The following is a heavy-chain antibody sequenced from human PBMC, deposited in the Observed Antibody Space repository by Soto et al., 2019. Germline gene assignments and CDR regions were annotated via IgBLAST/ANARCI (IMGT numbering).Heavy chain of an antibody. J-gene: IGHJ4*02. CDR3: ASPAYCGGDCYSHFDY. CDR2: IIPIFGTA. Sequence: SVKVSCKASGGTFSSYAISWVRQAPGQGLEWMGGIIPIFGTANYAQKFQGRVTITADESTSTAYMELSSLRSEDTAVYYCASPAYCGGDCYSHFDYWGQGTLVTVSS. V-gene: IGHV1-69*13. D-gene: IGHD2-21*02. CDR1: GGTFSSYA.